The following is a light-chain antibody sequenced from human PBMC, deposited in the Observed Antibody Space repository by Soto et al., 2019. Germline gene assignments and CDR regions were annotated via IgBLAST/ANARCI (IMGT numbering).Light chain of an antibody. Sequence: SLLSLSPSTMSLSPGERATLSCRASQSVSSSYLAWYQQKPGQAPRLLIYGASSRATGIPDRFSGSGSGTDFTLTISRLEPEDFAAYYCQQYGSSPQAFGQGTKVDIK. CDR1: QSVSSSY. V-gene: IGKV3-20*01. CDR2: GAS. J-gene: IGKJ1*01. CDR3: QQYGSSPQA.